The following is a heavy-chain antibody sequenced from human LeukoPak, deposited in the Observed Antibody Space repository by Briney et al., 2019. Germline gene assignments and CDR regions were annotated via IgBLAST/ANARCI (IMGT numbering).Heavy chain of an antibody. CDR2: ISSSSSYI. V-gene: IGHV3-21*04. CDR3: TREFYNKFDI. Sequence: KPGGSLRLSCAASGFTFSSYSMNWVRQAPGKGLEWVSSISSSSSYIYYADSVKGRFTISRDNAKNSLYLQMNSLKAEDTAIYYCTREFYNKFDIWGRGTLVTVSS. J-gene: IGHJ4*02. CDR1: GFTFSSYS. D-gene: IGHD5-24*01.